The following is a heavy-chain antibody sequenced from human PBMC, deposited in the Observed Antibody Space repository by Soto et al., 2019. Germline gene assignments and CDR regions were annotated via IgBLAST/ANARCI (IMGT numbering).Heavy chain of an antibody. CDR2: IIPIFGTA. Sequence: SVKVSCKASGGTFSSYAISWVRQAPGQGLEWMGGIIPIFGTANYAQKFQGRVTITADESTSTAYMELGSLRSADTAVYYCAGERGVWFGDLLPHGWFDPWGQGTLVTVSS. CDR3: AGERGVWFGDLLPHGWFDP. D-gene: IGHD3-10*01. CDR1: GGTFSSYA. J-gene: IGHJ5*02. V-gene: IGHV1-69*13.